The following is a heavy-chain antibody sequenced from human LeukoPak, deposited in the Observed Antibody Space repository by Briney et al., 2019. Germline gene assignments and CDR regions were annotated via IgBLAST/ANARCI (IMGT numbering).Heavy chain of an antibody. V-gene: IGHV4-39*07. J-gene: IGHJ5*02. CDR2: IYYGGST. CDR3: AIQKFNNWFDP. Sequence: PSETLSLTRTVSGGSISSSSYYWGWIRQPPGKGLEWIGSIYYGGSTYYNPSLKSRVTISVDTSKNQFSLKLSYVTAADTAVYYCAIQKFNNWFDPWGQGTLVTVSS. CDR1: GGSISSSSYY.